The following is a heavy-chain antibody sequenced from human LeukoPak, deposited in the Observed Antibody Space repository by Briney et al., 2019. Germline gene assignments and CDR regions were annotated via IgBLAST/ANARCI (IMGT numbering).Heavy chain of an antibody. CDR3: ARVRNDNFDY. D-gene: IGHD1-1*01. CDR1: GGSITTYY. V-gene: IGHV4-59*01. J-gene: IGHJ4*02. Sequence: SETLSLTCTVSGGSITTYYSSWIRQPPGKGLELIGYIQYRGRTNYNPSLKSRVTISVDTSKNQFSLRVDSLTAADTAVYYCARVRNDNFDYWGQGTLVTVSS. CDR2: IQYRGRT.